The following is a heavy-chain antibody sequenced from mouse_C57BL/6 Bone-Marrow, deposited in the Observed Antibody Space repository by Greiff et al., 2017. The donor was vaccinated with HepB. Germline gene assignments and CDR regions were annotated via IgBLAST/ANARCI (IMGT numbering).Heavy chain of an antibody. CDR3: ARDRPGTGFAY. CDR2: ISDGGSYT. Sequence: EVKLQESGGGLVKPGGSLKLSCAASGFTFSSYAMSWVRQTPEKRLEWVATISDGGSYTYYPDNVKGRFTISRDNAKNNLYLQMSHLKSEDTAMYYCARDRPGTGFAYWGQGTLVTVSA. CDR1: GFTFSSYA. V-gene: IGHV5-4*01. J-gene: IGHJ3*01. D-gene: IGHD4-1*01.